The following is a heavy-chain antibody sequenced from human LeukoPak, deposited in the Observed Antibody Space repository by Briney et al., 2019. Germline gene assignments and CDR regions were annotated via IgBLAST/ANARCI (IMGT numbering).Heavy chain of an antibody. V-gene: IGHV3-48*01. CDR2: ISSSSSTI. Sequence: QTGGSLRLSCAASGFTFSSYSMNWVRQAPGKGLEWVSSISSSSSTIYYADSVKGRFTISRDNAKNSLYLQMNSLRAEDTAVYYCARADWSSGSTFDYWGQGTLVTVSS. CDR1: GFTFSSYS. D-gene: IGHD6-19*01. CDR3: ARADWSSGSTFDY. J-gene: IGHJ4*02.